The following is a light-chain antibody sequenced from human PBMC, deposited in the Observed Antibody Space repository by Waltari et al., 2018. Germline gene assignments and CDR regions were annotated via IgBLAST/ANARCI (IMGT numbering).Light chain of an antibody. CDR3: QKYGSLPAT. CDR2: DAS. CDR1: QSISRF. Sequence: EIMLTQSPGTLSLSPGERATLSCRDSQSISRFLAWYQQKPGQAPRLLIYDASTRATGIPDRFSGSGSGTDFSLTINRLEPEDIAVYYCQKYGSLPATFGQGTKVEIK. V-gene: IGKV3-20*01. J-gene: IGKJ1*01.